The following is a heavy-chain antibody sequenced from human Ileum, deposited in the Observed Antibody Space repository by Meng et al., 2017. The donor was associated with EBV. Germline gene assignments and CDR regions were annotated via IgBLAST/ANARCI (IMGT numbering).Heavy chain of an antibody. CDR3: ARDVAAAGSHNWFDP. V-gene: IGHV1-2*02. D-gene: IGHD6-13*01. J-gene: IGHJ5*02. CDR1: GYTFTGYY. Sequence: QVPLAQSGAEVKKPGASVKVSCKASGYTFTGYYMHWVRQAPGQGLEWMGWINPNSGGTRYAQNFQGRVSMTRDTSINTAYMELSRLASDDTAVYYCARDVAAAGSHNWFDPWGQGTLVTVSS. CDR2: INPNSGGT.